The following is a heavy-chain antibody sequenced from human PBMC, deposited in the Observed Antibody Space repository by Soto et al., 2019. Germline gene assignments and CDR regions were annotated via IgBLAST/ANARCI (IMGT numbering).Heavy chain of an antibody. Sequence: QVQLVESGGGVVQPGRSLRLSCAASGFTFSSYGMHWVRQAPGKGLEWVAVIWYDGSNKYYADSVKGRFTISRDNSKNTLYLQMNSLRAEDTAVYYGARDGDTAMVTNIWGQGTMVTVSS. D-gene: IGHD5-18*01. V-gene: IGHV3-33*01. CDR1: GFTFSSYG. J-gene: IGHJ3*02. CDR3: ARDGDTAMVTNI. CDR2: IWYDGSNK.